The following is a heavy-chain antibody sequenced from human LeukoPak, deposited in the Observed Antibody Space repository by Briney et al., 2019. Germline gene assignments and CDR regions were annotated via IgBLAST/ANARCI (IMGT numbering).Heavy chain of an antibody. V-gene: IGHV4-30-4*01. CDR2: IYYSGSS. D-gene: IGHD1-26*01. J-gene: IGHJ4*02. CDR3: ARLKVDANNYFDY. Sequence: PSETLSLTCTVSGGSISSGDYYWSWIRQPPGKGLEWIGYIYYSGSSYFSPSLKSRATISVDTSKNQFSLKLSSVTAADTALYYCARLKVDANNYFDYWGQGTLVTVSS. CDR1: GGSISSGDYY.